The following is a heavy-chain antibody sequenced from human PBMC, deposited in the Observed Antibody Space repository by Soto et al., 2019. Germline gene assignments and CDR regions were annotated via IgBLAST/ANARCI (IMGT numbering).Heavy chain of an antibody. Sequence: SVKVSCKASGYTFTSYGSSWVRQAPGQGLEWMGGIIPYFGKANYAQKLQGRVTITADESTSTAYMELSSLRSEDTAVYYCARASDYYYYYGMDVWGQGTTVTSP. V-gene: IGHV1-69*13. CDR3: ARASDYYYYYGMDV. CDR1: GYTFTSYG. CDR2: IIPYFGKA. J-gene: IGHJ6*02.